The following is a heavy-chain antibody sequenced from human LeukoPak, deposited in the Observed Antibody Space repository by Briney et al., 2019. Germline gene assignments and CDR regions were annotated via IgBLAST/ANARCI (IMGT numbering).Heavy chain of an antibody. V-gene: IGHV1-69*13. CDR3: ARQELLRFDY. D-gene: IGHD1-26*01. CDR2: IIPIFGTA. J-gene: IGHJ4*02. Sequence: SVKVSCKASGGTFSSYAISWVRQAPGQGLEWMGGIIPIFGTANYAQKFQGRVTITADESTSTAYMELSRLGSDDTAVYYCARQELLRFDYWGQGTLVTVSS. CDR1: GGTFSSYA.